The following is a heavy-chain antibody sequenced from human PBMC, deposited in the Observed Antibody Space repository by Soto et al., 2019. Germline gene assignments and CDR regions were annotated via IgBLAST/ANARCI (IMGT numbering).Heavy chain of an antibody. CDR1: GFTLSDYY. D-gene: IGHD6-19*01. J-gene: IGHJ6*03. V-gene: IGHV3-11*01. CDR2: ISSSATII. CDR3: ARAVKQWLVGGDYYYYYMDV. Sequence: QVQLVESGGGWVKPGGSLRLSCEASGFTLSDYYMTWIRQAPGKGLEWISYISSSATIIYYADSVKGRFTISRDNAKTSLYLQMNSLRADDTAVYYCARAVKQWLVGGDYYYYYMDVWGKGTTVTVSS.